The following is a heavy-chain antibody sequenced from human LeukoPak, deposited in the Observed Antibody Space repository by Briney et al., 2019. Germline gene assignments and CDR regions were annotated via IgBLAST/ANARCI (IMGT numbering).Heavy chain of an antibody. CDR1: GGSISSDSYY. J-gene: IGHJ3*02. CDR2: IYNSGST. D-gene: IGHD1-1*01. CDR3: AITTNWLPDAFDI. V-gene: IGHV4-61*02. Sequence: SETLSLTCTVSGGSISSDSYYWTWIRQPAGKGPEWIGRIYNSGSTNYNPSLKSRVAISVDTSKNQFFLKLSSVTAADTAVYYCAITTNWLPDAFDIWGQGTMVTVSS.